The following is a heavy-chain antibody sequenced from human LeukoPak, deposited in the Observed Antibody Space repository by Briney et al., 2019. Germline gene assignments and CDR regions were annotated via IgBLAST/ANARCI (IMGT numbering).Heavy chain of an antibody. CDR2: ISSSNSYI. V-gene: IGHV3-21*01. J-gene: IGHJ4*02. D-gene: IGHD6-19*01. CDR3: ARDQGLLVVAGRFGY. CDR1: GFTFSSYS. Sequence: GGSLRLSCAASGFTFSSYSMNWVRQAPGKGLEWVSSISSSNSYIYNADSVKGRFTISRDNAKNSLYLQMNSLRAEETAVYYCARDQGLLVVAGRFGYWGQGTLVTVSS.